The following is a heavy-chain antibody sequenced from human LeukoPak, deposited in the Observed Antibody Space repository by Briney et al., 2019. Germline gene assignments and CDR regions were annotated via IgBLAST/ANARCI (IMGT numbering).Heavy chain of an antibody. J-gene: IGHJ5*02. CDR3: AREPPPARFGELVPYWFDP. Sequence: ASVKVSCKASGYTFTGYYMHWVRQAPGQGLEWMGIINPSVGSTTYAQKFQGRVTMTRDMSTSTVYMELSSLRSEDTAVYYCAREPPPARFGELVPYWFDPWGQGTLVTVSS. D-gene: IGHD3-10*01. V-gene: IGHV1-46*01. CDR2: INPSVGST. CDR1: GYTFTGYY.